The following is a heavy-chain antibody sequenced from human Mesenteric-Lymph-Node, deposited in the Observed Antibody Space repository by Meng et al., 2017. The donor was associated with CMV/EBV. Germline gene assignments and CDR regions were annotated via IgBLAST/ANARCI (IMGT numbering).Heavy chain of an antibody. CDR2: INPDGSQK. D-gene: IGHD5-18*01. J-gene: IGHJ4*02. Sequence: GESLKISCAASGFTFNSYWMTWVRQAPGKGLECVANINPDGSQKYYVDSVKGRFTISRDNAKDSLYLQMNTLRAGDTAMYYCAGQRGDSPFAYWGQGTLVTVSS. CDR1: GFTFNSYW. V-gene: IGHV3-7*01. CDR3: AGQRGDSPFAY.